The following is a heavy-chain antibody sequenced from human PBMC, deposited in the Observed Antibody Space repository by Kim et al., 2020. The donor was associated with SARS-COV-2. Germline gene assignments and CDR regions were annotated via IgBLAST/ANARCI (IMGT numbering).Heavy chain of an antibody. V-gene: IGHV1-18*01. Sequence: QKLQGRATMTTDTSTSTAYMELRSLRSDDTAVYYCARDGSSLEKYNWFDPWGQGTLVTVSS. J-gene: IGHJ5*02. CDR3: ARDGSSLEKYNWFDP. D-gene: IGHD6-13*01.